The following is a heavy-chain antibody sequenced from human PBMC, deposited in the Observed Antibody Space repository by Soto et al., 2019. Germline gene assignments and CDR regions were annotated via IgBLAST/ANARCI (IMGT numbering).Heavy chain of an antibody. D-gene: IGHD2-15*01. J-gene: IGHJ6*02. Sequence: GGSLRLSCAASGFTFSSYAMHWVRQAPGKGLEWVAVISYDGSNKYYADSVKGRFTISRDNSKNTLYLQMNSLRAEDTAVYYCARDQQTCSGLFCRASYSGMDFWCQEITLTVSS. CDR1: GFTFSSYA. V-gene: IGHV3-30-3*01. CDR3: ARDQQTCSGLFCRASYSGMDF. CDR2: ISYDGSNK.